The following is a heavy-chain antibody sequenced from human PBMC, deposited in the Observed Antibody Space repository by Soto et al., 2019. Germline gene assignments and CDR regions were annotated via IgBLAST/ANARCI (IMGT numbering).Heavy chain of an antibody. CDR1: GFTVSSNC. V-gene: IGHV3-66*01. J-gene: IGHJ6*03. CDR3: AREKPDYYYMDV. Sequence: EVQLVESGGGLVQPGGSLRLSCAASGFTVSSNCMSWVRQAPGKGLEWVSVIYSGGSTYYADSVKGRFTISRDNSKNTLYLQMNSLRAEDSAVYYCAREKPDYYYMDVWGKGTTVTVS. CDR2: IYSGGST.